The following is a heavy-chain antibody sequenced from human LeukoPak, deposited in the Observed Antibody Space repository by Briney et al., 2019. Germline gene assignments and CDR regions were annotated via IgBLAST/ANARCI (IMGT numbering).Heavy chain of an antibody. D-gene: IGHD6-19*01. Sequence: PGGSLRLSCAASEFPFSSYAMGWVRQAPGKGLEWVSTIHGGTYYADSVRGRFTIARDNSKNTLYLQMTSLRADDTALYYCAKGYSSGWYAFDSWGQGTLVTVSS. CDR3: AKGYSSGWYAFDS. J-gene: IGHJ4*02. CDR2: IHGGT. V-gene: IGHV3-23*01. CDR1: EFPFSSYA.